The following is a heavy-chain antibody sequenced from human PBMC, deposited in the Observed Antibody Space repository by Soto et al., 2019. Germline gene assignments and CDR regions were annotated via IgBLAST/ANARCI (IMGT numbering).Heavy chain of an antibody. D-gene: IGHD2-21*02. CDR3: ARGDLGGFDL. Sequence: EVQLVESGGGLVQPGESLRLSCAASGFTFDYYWMHWVRQAPGKGLVWVSRVHSDGTTTTYADSVKGRFTISRDNARNPVSLQLSSLRAEDTAIYYCARGDLGGFDLWGHGTVVTVSS. J-gene: IGHJ3*01. CDR1: GFTFDYYW. CDR2: VHSDGTTT. V-gene: IGHV3-74*01.